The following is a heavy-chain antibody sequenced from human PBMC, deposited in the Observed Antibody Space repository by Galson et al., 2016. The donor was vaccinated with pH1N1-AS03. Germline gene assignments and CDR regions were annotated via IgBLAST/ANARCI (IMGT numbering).Heavy chain of an antibody. D-gene: IGHD6-13*01. CDR1: GFTFSSYA. J-gene: IGHJ4*02. Sequence: SLRLSCAASGFTFSSYAMYWVRQAPGKGLEYVSAISGNGVSTYHANSVKGRFTISRDNSKNTLYLQMGSLRAEDMAVYYCARGPVSYSNYWFPPPDYWGQGTLVTVSS. CDR2: ISGNGVST. V-gene: IGHV3-64*01. CDR3: ARGPVSYSNYWFPPPDY.